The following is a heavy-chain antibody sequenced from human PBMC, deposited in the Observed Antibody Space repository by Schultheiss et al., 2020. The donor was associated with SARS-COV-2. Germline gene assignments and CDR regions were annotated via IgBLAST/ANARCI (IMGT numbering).Heavy chain of an antibody. Sequence: GGSLRLSCAASGFTFSSYGMHWVRQAPGKGLEWVSYISSSSSTIYYADSVKGRFTISRDNAKNSLYLQMNSLRAEDTAVYYCASNAYYDFWSGHGDYWGQGTLVTVSS. J-gene: IGHJ4*02. CDR1: GFTFSSYG. D-gene: IGHD3-3*01. CDR2: ISSSSSTI. V-gene: IGHV3-48*01. CDR3: ASNAYYDFWSGHGDY.